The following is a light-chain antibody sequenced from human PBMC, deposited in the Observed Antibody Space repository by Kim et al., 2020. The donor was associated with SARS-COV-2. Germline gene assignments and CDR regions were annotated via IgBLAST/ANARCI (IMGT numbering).Light chain of an antibody. CDR3: NSRDSSGNHWV. J-gene: IGLJ3*02. V-gene: IGLV3-19*01. Sequence: SSELTQDPAVSVALGQTVRITCQGDSLRSYYASWYQQKPGQAPLLVIYGKNNRPSGIPDRFSGSSSGNTASLTITGAQAEDEADYYCNSRDSSGNHWVF. CDR1: SLRSYY. CDR2: GKN.